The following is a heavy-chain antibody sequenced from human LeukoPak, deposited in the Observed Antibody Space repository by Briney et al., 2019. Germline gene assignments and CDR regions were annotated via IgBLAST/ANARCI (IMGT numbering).Heavy chain of an antibody. CDR3: ARVDCSSGRCYTLDFDY. D-gene: IGHD2-2*02. Sequence: ASVKVSCKASGYTFTSYYMHWVRQAPGQGLEWMGIINPSGGSTSYAPKFQGRVTVTRDTSTGTVYMELRSLRSEDTAVYYCARVDCSSGRCYTLDFDYWGQGTLVTVSS. J-gene: IGHJ4*02. CDR2: INPSGGST. V-gene: IGHV1-46*03. CDR1: GYTFTSYY.